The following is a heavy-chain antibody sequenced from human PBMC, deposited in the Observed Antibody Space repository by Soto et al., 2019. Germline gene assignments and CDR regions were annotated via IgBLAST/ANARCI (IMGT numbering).Heavy chain of an antibody. CDR2: MNPNSGNT. Sequence: ASVKVSCKASGYTFTSYDINWVRQATGQGLEWMGWMNPNSGNTGYAQKFQGRVTMTRNTSISTAYMELSSLRSEDTAVYYCARRPWGHYTHDYRHRNWFDPWGQGTLVTVSS. CDR3: ARRPWGHYTHDYRHRNWFDP. D-gene: IGHD4-4*01. CDR1: GYTFTSYD. J-gene: IGHJ5*02. V-gene: IGHV1-8*01.